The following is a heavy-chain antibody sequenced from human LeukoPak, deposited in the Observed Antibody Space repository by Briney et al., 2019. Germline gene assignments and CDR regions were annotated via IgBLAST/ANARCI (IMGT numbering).Heavy chain of an antibody. D-gene: IGHD3-22*01. Sequence: GGSLRLSCAASGFTFSSYAMTWVRQAPGKGLEWVSTISGSGGSTYYADSVKGRFTLSRDNSKNTLYLHMNSLRVGDTAVYYCAKDGYDSGGYSFDYWGHGTLVTVSS. CDR3: AKDGYDSGGYSFDY. CDR1: GFTFSSYA. V-gene: IGHV3-23*01. J-gene: IGHJ4*01. CDR2: ISGSGGST.